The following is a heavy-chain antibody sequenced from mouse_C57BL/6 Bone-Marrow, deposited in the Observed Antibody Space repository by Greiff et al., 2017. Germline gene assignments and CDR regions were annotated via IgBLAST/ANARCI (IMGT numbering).Heavy chain of an antibody. V-gene: IGHV6-3*01. D-gene: IGHD3-2*02. J-gene: IGHJ3*01. Sequence: EVKLVESGGGLVQPGGSMKLSCVASGFTFSNYWMNWVRQSPEKGLEWVAQIRLKSDNYATHYAESVKGRFTISRDDSKSSVYLQMNNLRAEDTGIYYCTVELRLAYWGQGTLVTVSA. CDR3: TVELRLAY. CDR1: GFTFSNYW. CDR2: IRLKSDNYAT.